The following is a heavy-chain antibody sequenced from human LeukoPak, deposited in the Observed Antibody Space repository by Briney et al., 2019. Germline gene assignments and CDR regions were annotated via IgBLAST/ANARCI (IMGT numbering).Heavy chain of an antibody. D-gene: IGHD3-10*01. J-gene: IGHJ2*01. V-gene: IGHV3-23*01. CDR3: AKVRDYQSGPHWYFDV. Sequence: GGSLRLSCAASEFTVNIYDMRWVRQAPGKGLEWVSSITGSGSGTTYADSVQGRFTISRGNSKATLYLQMNSLRVEDTAGYYFAKVRDYQSGPHWYFDVWGRGTLVTVSS. CDR2: ITGSGSGT. CDR1: EFTVNIYD.